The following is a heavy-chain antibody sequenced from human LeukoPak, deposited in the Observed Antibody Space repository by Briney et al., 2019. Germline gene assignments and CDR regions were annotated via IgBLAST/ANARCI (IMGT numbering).Heavy chain of an antibody. CDR1: GYTFTSYY. D-gene: IGHD6-19*01. Sequence: ASVKVSCKASGYTFTSYYMHWVRQAPGQGLEWMGIINPSGGSTSYAQKFQGRVTMTRDMSTSTDYMELSSLRSEDTAVYYCARDSSGWYRGGWFDPWGQGTLVTVSS. CDR2: INPSGGST. J-gene: IGHJ5*02. CDR3: ARDSSGWYRGGWFDP. V-gene: IGHV1-46*01.